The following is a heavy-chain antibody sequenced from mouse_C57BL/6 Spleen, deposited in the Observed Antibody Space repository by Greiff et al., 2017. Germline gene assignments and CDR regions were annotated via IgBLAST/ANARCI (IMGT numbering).Heavy chain of an antibody. J-gene: IGHJ4*01. CDR3: AIGGNMGMMDY. V-gene: IGHV3-1*01. Sequence: DVKLQESGPGMVKPSQSLSLTCTVTGYSITSGYDWHWLRHFPGNKLEWIGYLSYSCSTNYNPYLKSRISITHDTSNNHFFLKLNSVTTEDTATYYCAIGGNMGMMDYWGQGTSVTVSS. D-gene: IGHD1-1*02. CDR2: LSYSCST. CDR1: GYSITSGYD.